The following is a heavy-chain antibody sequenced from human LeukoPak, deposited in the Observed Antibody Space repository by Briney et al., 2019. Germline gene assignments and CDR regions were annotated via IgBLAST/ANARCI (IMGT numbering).Heavy chain of an antibody. D-gene: IGHD4-11*01. CDR1: GYTFTGYY. Sequence: ASVKVSCTASGYTFTGYYMHWVRQAPGQGLEWMGRINPNSGGTNYAQKFQGRVTMTRDTSISTAYMELSRLRSDDTAVYYCASSTVTTSPNYYYYYGMDVWGQGTTVTVSS. J-gene: IGHJ6*02. CDR2: INPNSGGT. V-gene: IGHV1-2*06. CDR3: ASSTVTTSPNYYYYYGMDV.